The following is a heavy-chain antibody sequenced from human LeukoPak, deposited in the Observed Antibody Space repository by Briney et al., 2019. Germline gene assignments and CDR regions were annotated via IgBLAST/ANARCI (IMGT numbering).Heavy chain of an antibody. D-gene: IGHD3-22*01. J-gene: IGHJ4*02. CDR2: MNPNSGNT. CDR1: GYTFTSYY. CDR3: ARASYDSSGYYPDY. Sequence: GASVKVSCKASGYTFTSYYMHWVRQAPGQGLEWMGWMNPNSGNTGYAQKFQGRVTMTRNTSISTAYMELSSLRSEDTAVYYCARASYDSSGYYPDYWGQGTLVTVSS. V-gene: IGHV1-8*02.